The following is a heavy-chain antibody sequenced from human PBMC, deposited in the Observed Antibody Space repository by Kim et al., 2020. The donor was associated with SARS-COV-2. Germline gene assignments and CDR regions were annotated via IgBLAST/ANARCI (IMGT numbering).Heavy chain of an antibody. D-gene: IGHD6-13*01. V-gene: IGHV3-13*01. CDR2: IGTAGDT. CDR3: ARGSGIAAGGWYFDL. Sequence: GGSLRLSCAASGFTFSSYDMHWVRQATGKGLEWVSAIGTAGDTYYPGSVKGRFTISRENAKNSLYLQMNSLRAGDTAVYYCARGSGIAAGGWYFDLWGRGTLVTVSS. CDR1: GFTFSSYD. J-gene: IGHJ2*01.